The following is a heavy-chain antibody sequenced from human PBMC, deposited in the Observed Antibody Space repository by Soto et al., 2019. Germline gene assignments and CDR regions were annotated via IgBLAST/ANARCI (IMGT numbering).Heavy chain of an antibody. CDR3: ATCPDYGGNSKLRRFNDY. V-gene: IGHV1-18*04. D-gene: IGHD2-21*02. CDR2: ISAYNGNT. Sequence: ASVKVSCKASGYTFTSYGISWVRQAPGQGLEWMGWISAYNGNTNYAQKLQGRVTMTTDTSTSTAYMELRSLRSDDTAVYYCATCPDYGGNSKLRRFNDYWGQGTLVTVSS. CDR1: GYTFTSYG. J-gene: IGHJ4*02.